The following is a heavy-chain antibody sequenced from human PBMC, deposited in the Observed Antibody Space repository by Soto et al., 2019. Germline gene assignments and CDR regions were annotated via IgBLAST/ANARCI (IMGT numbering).Heavy chain of an antibody. CDR3: AKDTRYGDYVRWFDS. D-gene: IGHD4-17*01. CDR1: GFTFSSYA. J-gene: IGHJ5*01. V-gene: IGHV3-23*01. Sequence: EVHLLESGGGLVQPGGSLRLSCEASGFTFSSYAMTWVRQAPGRGLEGVSGITGSGGRTYYAHSVKGRFTISRDNAKSTLYLQMNSLRAEDTAVYYCAKDTRYGDYVRWFDSWGQGTLVTVSS. CDR2: ITGSGGRT.